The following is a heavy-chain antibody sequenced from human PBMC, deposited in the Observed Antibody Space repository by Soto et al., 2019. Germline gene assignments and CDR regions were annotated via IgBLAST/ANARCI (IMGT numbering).Heavy chain of an antibody. J-gene: IGHJ5*02. CDR1: GYTFTGYY. V-gene: IGHV1-2*02. Sequence: ASVKVSCKASGYTFTGYYMHWVRQAPGQGLEWMGWINPNSGGTNYAQKFQGRVTMTRDTSISTAYMELSRLRSDDTAVYYCARSRPGIVGAHNWFDPWGQGTLVTVSS. CDR3: ARSRPGIVGAHNWFDP. CDR2: INPNSGGT. D-gene: IGHD1-26*01.